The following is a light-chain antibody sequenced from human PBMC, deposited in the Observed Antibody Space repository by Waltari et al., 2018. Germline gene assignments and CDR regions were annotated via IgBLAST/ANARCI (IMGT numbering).Light chain of an antibody. Sequence: DIQMPQSPSSLSASVAARVTITCRASQILNNFLNWSQQTPGKAPKLLIYAASNLHSGVPSRFSGSGSGTEFTLTISSLQPEDFATYFCQQSHSIPLTFGGGTKVEI. CDR2: AAS. CDR1: QILNNF. CDR3: QQSHSIPLT. V-gene: IGKV1-39*01. J-gene: IGKJ4*01.